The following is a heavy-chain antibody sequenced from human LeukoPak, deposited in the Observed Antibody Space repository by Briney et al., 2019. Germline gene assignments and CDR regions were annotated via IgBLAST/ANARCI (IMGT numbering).Heavy chain of an antibody. CDR1: GFTFSSYS. J-gene: IGHJ4*02. D-gene: IGHD3-22*01. CDR2: ISSSSSYI. CDR3: ASREYYYDSSGYHDY. V-gene: IGHV3-21*01. Sequence: GGSLRLSCAASGFTFSSYSMNWVRQASGKGLEWVSSISSSSSYIYYADSVKGRFTISRGNAKNSLYLQMNSLRAEDTAVYYCASREYYYDSSGYHDYWGQGTLVTVSS.